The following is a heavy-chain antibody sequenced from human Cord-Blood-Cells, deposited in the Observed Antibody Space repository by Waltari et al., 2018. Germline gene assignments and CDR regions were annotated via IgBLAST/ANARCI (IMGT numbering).Heavy chain of an antibody. V-gene: IGHV1-69*01. CDR1: GATFSRYA. Sequence: QVQLVQSGAEVKKPGSSVKLSCTASGATFSRYASSWVRQAPGQGLEWMGGIIPIFGTANYAQKFQGRVTITADESTSTAYMELSSLRSEDTAVYYCARGYCSSTSCYAFDIWGQGTMVTVSS. CDR2: IIPIFGTA. J-gene: IGHJ3*02. CDR3: ARGYCSSTSCYAFDI. D-gene: IGHD2-2*01.